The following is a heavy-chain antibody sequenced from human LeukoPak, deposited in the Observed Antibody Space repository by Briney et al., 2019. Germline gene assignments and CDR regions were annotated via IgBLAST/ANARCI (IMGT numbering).Heavy chain of an antibody. V-gene: IGHV3-23*01. J-gene: IGHJ3*02. CDR3: AKDACDSSGYYYLPDAFDI. D-gene: IGHD3-22*01. Sequence: GGSLRLSCAASGFTFSSYGMSWVRQAPGKGLEWVSAISGSGGSTYYADSVKGRFTISRDNSKNTLYLQMNSLRAEDTAVYYCAKDACDSSGYYYLPDAFDIWGQGTMVTVSS. CDR1: GFTFSSYG. CDR2: ISGSGGST.